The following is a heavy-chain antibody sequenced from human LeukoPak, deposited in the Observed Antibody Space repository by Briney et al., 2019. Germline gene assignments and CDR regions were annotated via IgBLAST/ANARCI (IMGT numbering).Heavy chain of an antibody. D-gene: IGHD4-17*01. J-gene: IGHJ4*02. CDR3: ASSPVGLADFGFDS. Sequence: PSQTLSLTCTVSGGSISSGSYYWSWIRQPPGKGLEWVGRIFYTGSTKYNPSLGSRVTISVDTSKNQFSLQLGSVTAADTAVYYCASSPVGLADFGFDSWGQGTLVTVSS. V-gene: IGHV4-61*01. CDR2: IFYTGST. CDR1: GGSISSGSYY.